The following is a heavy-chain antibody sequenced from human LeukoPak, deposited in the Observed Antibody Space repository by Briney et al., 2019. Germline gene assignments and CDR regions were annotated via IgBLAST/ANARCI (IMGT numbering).Heavy chain of an antibody. CDR1: GYTVTEFS. Sequence: ASVKVSCTISGYTVTEFSIHWVRQGPGNGLEWMAGYDPDDAEPVFARKFQGRVTMTEDTSTNTAYMELTSLISEDTAVYYCATGQTTPVLVDTLHFWGQGTLVTVSS. CDR3: ATGQTTPVLVDTLHF. CDR2: YDPDDAEP. D-gene: IGHD4-17*01. V-gene: IGHV1-24*01. J-gene: IGHJ4*02.